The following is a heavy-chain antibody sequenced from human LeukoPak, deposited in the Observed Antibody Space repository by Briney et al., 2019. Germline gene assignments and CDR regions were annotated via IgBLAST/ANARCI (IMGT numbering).Heavy chain of an antibody. CDR3: ARYVTVADY. D-gene: IGHD6-19*01. Sequence: PGGSLRLSCAVSGFTFSTYAVTWVRQAPGKGLEWVSDISVSGGNTYYADSVKGRFTISRDNSKNTLYLQMNSLRAEDTAVYYCARYVTVADYWGQGTLVTVSS. CDR1: GFTFSTYA. V-gene: IGHV3-23*01. CDR2: ISVSGGNT. J-gene: IGHJ4*02.